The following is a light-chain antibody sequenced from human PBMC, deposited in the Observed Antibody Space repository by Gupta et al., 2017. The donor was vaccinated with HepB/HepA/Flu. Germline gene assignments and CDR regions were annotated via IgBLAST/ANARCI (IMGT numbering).Light chain of an antibody. V-gene: IGLV3-19*01. CDR1: SLRSYY. J-gene: IGLJ2*01. CDR2: GKN. Sequence: SSELTQDPAVSVALGQTVRITCQGDSLRSYYASWYQQKPGQAPVLVIYGKNNRPSGIPDRVSGSSSGNTASLTTTGAQAEDEADYYCNSRDSSGNHVVFGGGTKLTGL. CDR3: NSRDSSGNHVV.